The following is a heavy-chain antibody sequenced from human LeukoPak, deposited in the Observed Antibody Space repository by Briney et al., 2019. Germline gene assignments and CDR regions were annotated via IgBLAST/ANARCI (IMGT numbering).Heavy chain of an antibody. D-gene: IGHD6-13*01. V-gene: IGHV3-33*06. CDR3: AKVVQYTASTGTGLDY. CDR1: GFTFFNYG. CDR2: IWYDGSYK. J-gene: IGHJ4*02. Sequence: PGGSLRLSCAASGFTFFNYGMHWVRQAPGKGLDWVAVIWYDGSYKYYADSVRGRFTISRDNSKNTLYLHMDSLRAEDTAIYYCAKVVQYTASTGTGLDYWGRGTLVTVSS.